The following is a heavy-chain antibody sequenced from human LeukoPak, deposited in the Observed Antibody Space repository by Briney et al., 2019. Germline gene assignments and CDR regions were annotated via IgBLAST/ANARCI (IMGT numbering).Heavy chain of an antibody. V-gene: IGHV5-51*01. D-gene: IGHD5/OR15-5a*01. Sequence: GESLKISCKGSGYLFTTYWIAWVRQMPGKGLEWMGVIYSADSDVRYSPSFQGQVTISVDKSINTAYLQWTTLKASDTATYYCARLTSGRYNVCGMDVWGQGTTVTVSS. CDR2: IYSADSDV. CDR1: GYLFTTYW. J-gene: IGHJ6*02. CDR3: ARLTSGRYNVCGMDV.